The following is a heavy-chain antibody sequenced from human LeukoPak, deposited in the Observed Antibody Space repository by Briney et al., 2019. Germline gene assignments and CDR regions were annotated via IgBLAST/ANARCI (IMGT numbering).Heavy chain of an antibody. J-gene: IGHJ4*02. CDR3: ARRDTAMVTRY. CDR2: ICPGDSDT. Sequence: GESLKISCKGSGYSFTSYWIGWVRQMPGKGLEWMGIICPGDSDTRYSPSFQGQVTISADKSISTAYLRWSSLKASDTAMYYCARRDTAMVTRYWGQRTLVTVSS. CDR1: GYSFTSYW. D-gene: IGHD5-18*01. V-gene: IGHV5-51*01.